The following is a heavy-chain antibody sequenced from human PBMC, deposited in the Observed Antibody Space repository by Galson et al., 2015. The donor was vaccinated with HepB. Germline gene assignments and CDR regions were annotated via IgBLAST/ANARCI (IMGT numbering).Heavy chain of an antibody. CDR1: GDTFNSHA. D-gene: IGHD2-21*01. V-gene: IGHV1-69*13. Sequence: SVKVSCKASGDTFNSHAFSWVRQAPGQGLEWVGGIIPTFGTTNYAQKFQGRVAITADESTSTVYMDLTSLRSDDTAVYYCARGCSYGMDVWGQGTTVIVSS. CDR2: IIPTFGTT. CDR3: ARGCSYGMDV. J-gene: IGHJ6*02.